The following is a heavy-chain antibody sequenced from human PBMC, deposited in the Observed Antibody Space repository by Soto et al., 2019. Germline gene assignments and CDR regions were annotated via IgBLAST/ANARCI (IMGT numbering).Heavy chain of an antibody. D-gene: IGHD6-13*01. CDR2: INPNSGGT. V-gene: IGHV1-2*02. CDR3: ARDEAATGTGFNP. CDR1: GYTFTGYY. J-gene: IGHJ5*02. Sequence: ASVKVSCKTSGYTFTGYYIHWVRQAPGQGLEWMGWINPNSGGTKYAQKFQGRVTLTRDTSISTAYMELSRVQSDDTAVYYCARDEAATGTGFNPLGQGTLVTVSS.